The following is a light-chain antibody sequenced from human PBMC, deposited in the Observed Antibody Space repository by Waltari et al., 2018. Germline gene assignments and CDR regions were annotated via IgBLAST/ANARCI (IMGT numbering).Light chain of an antibody. CDR3: ATWDDSLTAWV. CDR2: DVN. Sequence: QSALTQPPSVSGSPGQSVTISCPGTSSDCGSYNFASRSQQHPDKAPNLLIYDVNKRPSGVPDRFSGSKSGTSASLAISGLQSGDEADYYCATWDDSLTAWVFGGGTKLTVL. V-gene: IGLV2-11*01. J-gene: IGLJ3*02. CDR1: SSDCGSYNF.